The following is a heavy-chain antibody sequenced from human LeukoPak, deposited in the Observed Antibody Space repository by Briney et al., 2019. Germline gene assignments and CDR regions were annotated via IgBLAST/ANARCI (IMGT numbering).Heavy chain of an antibody. D-gene: IGHD3-3*01. V-gene: IGHV4-39*01. CDR1: GGSISSSSYY. CDR3: ARHYDFWSGYYTGRIRQKQHYYYYMDV. Sequence: SETLSLTCTVSGGSISSSSYYWGWTRQPPGKGLEWIGSIYYSGSTYYNPSLKSRVTISVDTSKNQFSLKLSSVTAADTAVYYCARHYDFWSGYYTGRIRQKQHYYYYMDVWGKGTTVTVSS. J-gene: IGHJ6*03. CDR2: IYYSGST.